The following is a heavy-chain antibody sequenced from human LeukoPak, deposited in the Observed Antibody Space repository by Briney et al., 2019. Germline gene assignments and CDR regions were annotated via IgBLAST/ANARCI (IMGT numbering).Heavy chain of an antibody. CDR1: GGSISSGGYY. CDR2: IYYSGST. D-gene: IGHD5-24*01. J-gene: IGHJ3*02. Sequence: PSETLSLTCTVSGGSISSGGYYLSWIRQHPGKGLEWIGYIYYSGSTYYNPSLKSRVTISVDTSKNQFSLKLSSVTAADTAVYYCAREMATKPSRAFDIWGQGTMVTVSS. V-gene: IGHV4-31*03. CDR3: AREMATKPSRAFDI.